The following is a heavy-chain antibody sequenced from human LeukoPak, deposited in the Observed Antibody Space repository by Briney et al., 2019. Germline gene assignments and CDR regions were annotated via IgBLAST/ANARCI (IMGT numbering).Heavy chain of an antibody. V-gene: IGHV1-18*01. CDR1: GGTFSSYA. CDR3: ARALDSSYYYDSSGYSGEYFDY. Sequence: ASVKVSCKASGGTFSSYAISWVRQAPGQGLEWMGWISAYNGNTNYAQKLQGRVTMTTDTSTSTAYMELRSLRSDDTAVYYCARALDSSYYYDSSGYSGEYFDYWGQGTLVTVSS. J-gene: IGHJ4*02. D-gene: IGHD3-22*01. CDR2: ISAYNGNT.